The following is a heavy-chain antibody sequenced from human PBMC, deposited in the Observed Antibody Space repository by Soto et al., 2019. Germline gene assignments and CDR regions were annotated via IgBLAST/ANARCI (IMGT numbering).Heavy chain of an antibody. CDR2: LNPNSGKT. J-gene: IGHJ4*02. D-gene: IGHD2-8*01. CDR1: GYTFTTYN. V-gene: IGHV1-8*01. Sequence: ASVKVSCKASGYTFTTYNLNWVRPATGQGLEGMGWLNPNSGKTVYAQKFQDRITLTRDTSITTAYMELSSLRSDDTAVYFCGRYGVSATYWGQGTQVTVSS. CDR3: GRYGVSATY.